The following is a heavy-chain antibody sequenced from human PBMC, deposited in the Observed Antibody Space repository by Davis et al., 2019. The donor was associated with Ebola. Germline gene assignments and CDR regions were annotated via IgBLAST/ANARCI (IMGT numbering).Heavy chain of an antibody. D-gene: IGHD3-22*01. Sequence: SETLSLTCAVTGDSMSTKYWNWIRQSPGKGLEWIGYSHSSGSSNYNPSLKSRVTISVDTSKNQFSLKLTSVTAADTAVYFCARNTIYDYDGSVYSSPYYFDFWGQGTLVTVSS. CDR1: GDSMSTKY. CDR3: ARNTIYDYDGSVYSSPYYFDF. V-gene: IGHV4-4*08. J-gene: IGHJ4*02. CDR2: SHSSGSS.